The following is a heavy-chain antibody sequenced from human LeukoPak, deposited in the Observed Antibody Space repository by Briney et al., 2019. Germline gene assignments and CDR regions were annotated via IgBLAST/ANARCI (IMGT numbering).Heavy chain of an antibody. Sequence: GGSLRLSCAASGFTFSSYSMNWVRQAPGKGLEWISYISTTSHTIYYADSVKGRFTISRDNAKNSLYLQMDSLRAEDTAVYYCAKVDIAAAGPFDYWGQGTLVTVSS. J-gene: IGHJ4*02. CDR1: GFTFSSYS. D-gene: IGHD6-13*01. CDR2: ISTTSHTI. V-gene: IGHV3-48*01. CDR3: AKVDIAAAGPFDY.